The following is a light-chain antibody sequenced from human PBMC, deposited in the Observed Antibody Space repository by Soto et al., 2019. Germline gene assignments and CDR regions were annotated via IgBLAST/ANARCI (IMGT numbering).Light chain of an antibody. J-gene: IGKJ4*01. CDR2: SAS. CDR1: QSVNYN. CDR3: QQHNNWPPLT. Sequence: EVVMTQSPATLSVSPGERATLSCRASQSVNYNLAWYQQKPGQAPRLLIYSASTRATGTPARFSGSGSGTEFTLTISRLQSEDFAVYYCQQHNNWPPLTFGGGTKVHIK. V-gene: IGKV3D-15*01.